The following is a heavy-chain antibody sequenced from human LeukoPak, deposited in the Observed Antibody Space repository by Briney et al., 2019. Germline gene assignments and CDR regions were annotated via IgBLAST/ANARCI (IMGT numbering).Heavy chain of an antibody. Sequence: GGSLRLSCAASGFSPSRYAMNWVRQALGKGLEWVSAISGSGSAYYVDSVKGRFTISRDNSKNTLYLQMNSLRAEDTAVYYCAKGVTRQPPDVWGKGTTVTVSS. V-gene: IGHV3-23*01. CDR3: AKGVTRQPPDV. CDR2: ISGSGSA. CDR1: GFSPSRYA. D-gene: IGHD2-21*02. J-gene: IGHJ6*04.